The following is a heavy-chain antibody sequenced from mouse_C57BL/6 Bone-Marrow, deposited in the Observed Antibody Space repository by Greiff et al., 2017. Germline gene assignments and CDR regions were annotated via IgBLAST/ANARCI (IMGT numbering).Heavy chain of an antibody. CDR2: INPNNGGT. Sequence: EFQLQQSGPELVKPGASVKISCKASGYTFTDYYMNWVKQSHGKSLEWIGDINPNNGGTSYNQKFKGKATLTVDKSSSTAYMELRSLTSEDSAVYYCARIPFYYYGDYWGQGTTLTVSS. V-gene: IGHV1-26*01. CDR3: ARIPFYYYGDY. D-gene: IGHD2-3*01. CDR1: GYTFTDYY. J-gene: IGHJ2*01.